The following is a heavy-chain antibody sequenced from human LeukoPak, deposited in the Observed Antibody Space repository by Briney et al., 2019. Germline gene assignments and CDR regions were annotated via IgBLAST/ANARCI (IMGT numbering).Heavy chain of an antibody. Sequence: PSETLSLTCTVSGGSISSGSYYWSWIRQPAGKGLEWIGRIYTSGSTNYNPSLKSRVTISVDTSKNQFSLKLSSVTAADTAVYYCARAGNSYGFAFDYWGQGTLVTVSS. J-gene: IGHJ4*02. CDR1: GGSISSGSYY. CDR3: ARAGNSYGFAFDY. V-gene: IGHV4-61*02. D-gene: IGHD5-18*01. CDR2: IYTSGST.